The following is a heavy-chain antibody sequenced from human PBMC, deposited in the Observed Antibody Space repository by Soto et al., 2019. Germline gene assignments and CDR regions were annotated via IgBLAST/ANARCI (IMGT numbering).Heavy chain of an antibody. Sequence: GGSLRLSCAASGFTFSSFWMSWVRQAPGKGLEWVANIKQDGSEKYYVDSVKGRFTISRDNAKNSLYLQMNSLRAEDTAVYYCAKTYYYGSGSFWGQGTLVTVSS. D-gene: IGHD3-10*01. V-gene: IGHV3-7*01. CDR3: AKTYYYGSGSF. CDR2: IKQDGSEK. CDR1: GFTFSSFW. J-gene: IGHJ4*02.